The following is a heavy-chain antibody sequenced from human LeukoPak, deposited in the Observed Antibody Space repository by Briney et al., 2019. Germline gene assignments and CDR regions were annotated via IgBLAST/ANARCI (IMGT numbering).Heavy chain of an antibody. CDR1: GYTFINYD. V-gene: IGHV1-8*01. D-gene: IGHD1-26*01. CDR3: ARVTGSIDY. Sequence: ASVKVSCKASGYTFINYDINWVRQATGQGLEWMGWMNTNSGNRGYAQKFQGRVTMTRDTSISTAYMELSSLRSDDTAVYYCARVTGSIDYWGQGTLVTVSS. CDR2: MNTNSGNR. J-gene: IGHJ4*02.